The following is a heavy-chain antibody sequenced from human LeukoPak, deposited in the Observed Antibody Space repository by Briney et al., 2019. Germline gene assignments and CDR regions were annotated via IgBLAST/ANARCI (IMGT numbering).Heavy chain of an antibody. CDR3: ARGAGTTFTGSASDY. CDR1: GYTFTGYY. V-gene: IGHV1-2*02. Sequence: ASVKVSCKASGYTFTGYYMHWVRQAPGQGLEWMGWINPNSGGTNYAQKFQGRVTMTRDTSISTAYMELSRLRSDDTAVYYCARGAGTTFTGSASDYWGQGTLVTVSS. J-gene: IGHJ4*02. D-gene: IGHD1-7*01. CDR2: INPNSGGT.